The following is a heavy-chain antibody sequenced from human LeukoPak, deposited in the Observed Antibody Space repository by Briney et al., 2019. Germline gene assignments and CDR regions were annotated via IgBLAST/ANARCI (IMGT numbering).Heavy chain of an antibody. Sequence: GGSLRLSCAASGFTFSSYGMHWVRQAPGKGLEWVAFIRYDGSNKYYADSVKGRFTISRDNSKNTLYLQMNSLRAEDTAVYYCAKGAGYCSSTSCYSFDYWGQGTLVTVSS. D-gene: IGHD2-2*01. CDR1: GFTFSSYG. CDR2: IRYDGSNK. V-gene: IGHV3-30*02. J-gene: IGHJ4*02. CDR3: AKGAGYCSSTSCYSFDY.